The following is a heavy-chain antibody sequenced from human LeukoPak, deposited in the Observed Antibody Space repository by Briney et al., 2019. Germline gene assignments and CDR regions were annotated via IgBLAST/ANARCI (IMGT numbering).Heavy chain of an antibody. V-gene: IGHV3-23*01. D-gene: IGHD6-6*01. Sequence: GGSLRLSCAASGFTFSNAWMNWVRQAPGKGLEWVSAISGSGGSTYHADSVKGRFTISRDNSKNTLYLQMNSLRAEDTAVYYCAKMGVVAARPGTFDYWGQGTLVTVSS. CDR2: ISGSGGST. CDR3: AKMGVVAARPGTFDY. CDR1: GFTFSNAW. J-gene: IGHJ4*02.